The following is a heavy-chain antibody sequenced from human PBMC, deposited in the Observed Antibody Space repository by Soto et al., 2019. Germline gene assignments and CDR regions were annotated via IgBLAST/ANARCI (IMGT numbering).Heavy chain of an antibody. CDR1: GFTFSSYA. J-gene: IGHJ6*03. CDR3: AKEERGTSCRFCYYYYYMDV. D-gene: IGHD2-2*01. V-gene: IGHV3-23*01. CDR2: ISGSGGST. Sequence: EVQLLESGGGLVQPGGSLRLSCAASGFTFSSYAMSWVRQAPGKGLEWVSAISGSGGSTYYADSVKGRFTISRDNSKNTLYLQMNSLRAEDTAVYYCAKEERGTSCRFCYYYYYMDVWGKGTTVTVSS.